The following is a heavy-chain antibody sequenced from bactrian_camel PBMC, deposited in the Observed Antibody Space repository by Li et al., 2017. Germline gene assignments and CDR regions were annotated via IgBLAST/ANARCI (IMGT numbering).Heavy chain of an antibody. J-gene: IGHJ6*01. V-gene: IGHV3S1*01. D-gene: IGHD4*01. CDR2: IHTGGGTP. CDR1: GFTSSSYC. Sequence: HVQLVESGGGSVQAGGSLRLSCAYSGFTSSSYCMSWFRQAPGKEREGVAAIHTGGGTPYYSNSVKGRFTISLDNAKSTVDLEMNSLKPEDTGIYYCAARTRGPYPPCRATAADFGTWGLGTQVTVS. CDR3: AARTRGPYPPCRATAADFGT.